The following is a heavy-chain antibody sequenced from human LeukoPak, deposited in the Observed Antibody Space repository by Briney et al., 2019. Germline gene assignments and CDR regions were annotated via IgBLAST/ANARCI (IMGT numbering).Heavy chain of an antibody. CDR1: GYTFTGYY. Sequence: ASVKVSCKASGYTFTGYYMHWVRQAPGQGLEWMGWINPNNGGTNYAQKFQGRVTMTRDTSISTAYMELSRLRSDDTAVYYCARAFIAAAVGFDPWGQGTLVTVSS. V-gene: IGHV1-2*02. CDR2: INPNNGGT. J-gene: IGHJ5*02. D-gene: IGHD6-13*01. CDR3: ARAFIAAAVGFDP.